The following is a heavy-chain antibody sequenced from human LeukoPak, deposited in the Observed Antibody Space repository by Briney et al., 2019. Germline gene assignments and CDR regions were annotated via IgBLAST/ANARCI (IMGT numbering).Heavy chain of an antibody. CDR1: GGSISSGSYY. J-gene: IGHJ4*01. V-gene: IGHV4-61*10. D-gene: IGHD3-3*01. CDR3: ARESRVVPYYFDY. Sequence: SETLSLTCTVSGGSISSGSYYWSWIRQPAGKGLEWIGRIYYSGSTNHNPSLKSRVTISVDTSKNQFSLKMSSVTAADTAVYYCARESRVVPYYFDYWGQGTLVTVSS. CDR2: IYYSGST.